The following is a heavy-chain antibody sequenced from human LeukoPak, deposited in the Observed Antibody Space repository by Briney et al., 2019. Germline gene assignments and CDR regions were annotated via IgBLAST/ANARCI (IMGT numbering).Heavy chain of an antibody. CDR1: GFTFSSYG. V-gene: IGHV3-30*03. Sequence: GGSLRLSCAASGFTFSSYGMHWVRQAPGKGLEWVAVISYHGIDKYYADSVKGRFTISRDNSKNALYLQMNSLRPEDTAVYYCASAPVRGSTVTSDCWGQVTLVTVSS. D-gene: IGHD4-17*01. CDR2: ISYHGIDK. J-gene: IGHJ4*02. CDR3: ASAPVRGSTVTSDC.